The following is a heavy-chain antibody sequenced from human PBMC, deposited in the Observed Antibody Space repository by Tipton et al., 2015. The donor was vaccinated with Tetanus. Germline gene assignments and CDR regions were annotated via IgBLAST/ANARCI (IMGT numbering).Heavy chain of an antibody. CDR3: ARFRLLWFGETTAYYYYGMDV. CDR2: MNPNSGNT. V-gene: IGHV1-8*01. CDR1: GYTFTSYD. J-gene: IGHJ6*02. Sequence: QLVQSGAEVKKPGASVKVSCKASGYTFTSYDINWVRQATGQGLEWMGWMNPNSGNTGYAQKFQGRVTMTRNTSISTAYMELSSLRSEDTAVYYCARFRLLWFGETTAYYYYGMDVWGQGTTVTVSS. D-gene: IGHD3-10*01.